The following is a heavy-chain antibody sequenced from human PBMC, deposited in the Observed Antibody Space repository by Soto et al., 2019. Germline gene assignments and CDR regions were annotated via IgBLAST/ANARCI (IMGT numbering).Heavy chain of an antibody. J-gene: IGHJ4*02. Sequence: SETLSLTCTVSGGSISSSSYYWGWIRQPPGKGLEWIGRIYYSGSTYYNPSLKSQVTISVDTSKNQFSLKLSSVTAADTAVYYCAAYFDWLLYGLDYWGQGTLVTAPQ. D-gene: IGHD3-9*01. CDR2: IYYSGST. CDR3: AAYFDWLLYGLDY. CDR1: GGSISSSSYY. V-gene: IGHV4-39*01.